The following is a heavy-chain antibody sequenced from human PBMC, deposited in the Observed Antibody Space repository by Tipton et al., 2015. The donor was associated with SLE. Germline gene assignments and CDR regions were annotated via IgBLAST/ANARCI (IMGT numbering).Heavy chain of an antibody. Sequence: LRLSCAVSGGSITSVGSWSWIRQPAGKGLEWIGRIYTSGNTNYSPSLKSRVTISVGTSKNQFSLKLSSVTAADTAVYYCARGDMVVVPAAGGGYYYYMDVWGKGTTVTVSS. CDR3: ARGDMVVVPAAGGGYYYYMDV. D-gene: IGHD2-2*01. J-gene: IGHJ6*03. V-gene: IGHV4-61*02. CDR1: GGSITSVGS. CDR2: IYTSGNT.